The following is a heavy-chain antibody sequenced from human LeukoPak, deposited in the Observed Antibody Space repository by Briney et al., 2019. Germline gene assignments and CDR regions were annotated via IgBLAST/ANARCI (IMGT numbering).Heavy chain of an antibody. CDR1: GFTFSNAW. J-gene: IGHJ4*02. V-gene: IGHV3-15*01. D-gene: IGHD1-26*01. Sequence: GGSLRLSCAASGFTFSNAWMSWVHQAPGKGLEWVGRIKSKTDGGTTDYAAPVKGRFTISRDDSKNTLYLQMNSLKTEDTAVYYCTTKTGIVGAPRYYFDYWGQGTLVTVSS. CDR3: TTKTGIVGAPRYYFDY. CDR2: IKSKTDGGTT.